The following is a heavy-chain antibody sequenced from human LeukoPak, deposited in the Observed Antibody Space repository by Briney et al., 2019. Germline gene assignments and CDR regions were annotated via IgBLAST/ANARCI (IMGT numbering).Heavy chain of an antibody. CDR1: GFTFSSYG. CDR2: IWYDGSNK. CDR3: ARDRSLDAFDI. V-gene: IGHV3-33*01. Sequence: PGGSLRLSCAASGFTFSSYGMHWVRQAPGKGLEWVAVIWYDGSNKYYADSVKGRFTISRDNSKNTLYLQMNSLRAEDTAVYYCARDRSLDAFDIWGQGTMVTVSS. D-gene: IGHD3-10*01. J-gene: IGHJ3*02.